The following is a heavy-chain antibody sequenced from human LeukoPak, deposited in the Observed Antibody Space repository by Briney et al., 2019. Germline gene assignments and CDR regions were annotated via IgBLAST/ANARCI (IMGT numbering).Heavy chain of an antibody. Sequence: ASVKVSCKASGYTFTTYGISWVRQAPGQGLEWMGGIIPIFGTANYAQKFQGRVTITADESTSTAYMELSSLRSEDTAVYYCARDDCGGDCEFDYWGQGTLVTVSS. J-gene: IGHJ4*02. CDR3: ARDDCGGDCEFDY. D-gene: IGHD2-21*02. CDR2: IIPIFGTA. V-gene: IGHV1-69*13. CDR1: GYTFTTYG.